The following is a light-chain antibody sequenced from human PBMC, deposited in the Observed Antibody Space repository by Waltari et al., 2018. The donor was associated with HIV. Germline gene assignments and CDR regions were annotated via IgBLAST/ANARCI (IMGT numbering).Light chain of an antibody. CDR3: QQYYTTPPT. CDR1: QSLLYSSKNENF. V-gene: IGKV4-1*01. CDR2: SAS. J-gene: IGKJ1*01. Sequence: DIVLTPPPYSLALSLGAWAPINCQPTQSLLYSSKNENFLAWYQQKPGRTPQLLIYSASTRGSGVPDRFSGSGSGTDFTLTINSLQSGDVAVYFCQQYYTTPPTFGQGTRVEIK.